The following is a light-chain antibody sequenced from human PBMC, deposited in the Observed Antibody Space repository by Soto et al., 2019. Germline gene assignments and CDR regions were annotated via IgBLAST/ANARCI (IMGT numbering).Light chain of an antibody. CDR3: QSYDNSLSGSEV. CDR1: SSNIGAGYD. CDR2: GIF. J-gene: IGLJ1*01. Sequence: QPVLTQPPSVSGAPGQRVTISCTGNSSNIGAGYDVHWYQQLPGAAPTLLIFGIFNRPSGVSERFSGSRSGASASLAIAGLQAEDEADYYCQSYDNSLSGSEVFGTGTKLTVL. V-gene: IGLV1-40*01.